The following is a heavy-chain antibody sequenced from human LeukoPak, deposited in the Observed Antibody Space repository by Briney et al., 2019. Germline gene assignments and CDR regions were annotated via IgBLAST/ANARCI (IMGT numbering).Heavy chain of an antibody. J-gene: IGHJ6*04. CDR3: ARESQYGMDV. V-gene: IGHV3-48*03. Sequence: PGGSLRLSGAASGFTFSSYEMNWVRQAPGKGLEWVSYISSSGSTIYYADSVKGRFTISRDNAKNSLYLQMNSLRAEDTAVYYCARESQYGMDVWGKGTTVTVSS. CDR2: ISSSGSTI. CDR1: GFTFSSYE.